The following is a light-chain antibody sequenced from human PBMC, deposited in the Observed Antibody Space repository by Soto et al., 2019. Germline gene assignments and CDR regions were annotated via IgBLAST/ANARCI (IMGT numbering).Light chain of an antibody. J-gene: IGKJ4*01. Sequence: EIVLTQSPGTLSLSPGERATLSCRASQSVTSTSLAWYQQKPGQAPRHLIYGASNRATGIPDRFTGSGSGTDFTLTISRLEPEDFAVYYCQQYGSSPLTFGGGTKVEIK. CDR2: GAS. CDR1: QSVTSTS. CDR3: QQYGSSPLT. V-gene: IGKV3-20*01.